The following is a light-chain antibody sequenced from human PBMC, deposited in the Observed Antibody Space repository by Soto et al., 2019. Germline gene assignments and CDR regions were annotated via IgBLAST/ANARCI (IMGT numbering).Light chain of an antibody. CDR2: LGS. J-gene: IGKJ2*01. Sequence: DVVMTQSPFSLPVTPGEPASISCNSSQRLLHSNGYNYLDWYLQRSGQSPQLLVYLGSNRASGVPDRFSGSGSGTDFTLKITRVEAEDVGVYYCMQALQSPRTFGQGTKLEIK. CDR1: QRLLHSNGYNY. V-gene: IGKV2-28*01. CDR3: MQALQSPRT.